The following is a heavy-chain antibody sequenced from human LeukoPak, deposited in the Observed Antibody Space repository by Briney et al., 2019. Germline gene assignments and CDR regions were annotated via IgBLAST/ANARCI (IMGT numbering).Heavy chain of an antibody. CDR1: GFTFSNYA. CDR2: ISGSGGIT. D-gene: IGHD3-10*01. J-gene: IGHJ3*02. V-gene: IGHV3-23*01. Sequence: GGSLRLSCAASGFTFSNYAMSWVRQAPGKGLEWVSAISGSGGITNYADSVKGRFTISRDISKNTLSLQMNSLRAEDTAVYYCARVLGSGSPRYAFDIWGQGTMVTVSS. CDR3: ARVLGSGSPRYAFDI.